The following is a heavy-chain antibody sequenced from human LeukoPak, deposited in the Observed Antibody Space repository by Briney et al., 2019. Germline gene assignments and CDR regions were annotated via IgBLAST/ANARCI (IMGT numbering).Heavy chain of an antibody. CDR1: GFTFSSYW. V-gene: IGHV3-7*01. J-gene: IGHJ4*02. CDR3: ARGNDGVAFDY. CDR2: IKQDGSEK. Sequence: GGSLRLSCAASGFTFSSYWMSWVRQAPGKGLEWVADIKQDGSEKYYVDSVKGRFTISRDNAKNSLYLQMNSLRAEDTAVYYCARGNDGVAFDYWGQGTLVTVSS. D-gene: IGHD1-1*01.